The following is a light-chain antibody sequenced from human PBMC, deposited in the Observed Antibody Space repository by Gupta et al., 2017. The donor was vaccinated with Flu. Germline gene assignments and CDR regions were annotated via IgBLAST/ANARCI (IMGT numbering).Light chain of an antibody. CDR3: QSYDGSDLWV. CDR1: SGSIAGYY. J-gene: IGLJ3*02. CDR2: DDY. Sequence: NLMLTQPHPVSQSPGKTVTISCTRSSGSIAGYYVQWYQQRPGSSPTTVIVDDYQRPSGVPDRFSGSIDSSSNSASLTISGLKTEDEAVYYCQSYDGSDLWVFGGGTRLTVL. V-gene: IGLV6-57*01.